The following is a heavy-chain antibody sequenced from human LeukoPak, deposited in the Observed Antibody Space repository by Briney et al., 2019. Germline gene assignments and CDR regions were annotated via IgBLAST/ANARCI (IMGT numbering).Heavy chain of an antibody. J-gene: IGHJ3*02. V-gene: IGHV3-21*01. CDR2: ISSSSYI. CDR1: GFTFSSYS. CDR3: ARGHRGGYAFDI. D-gene: IGHD6-19*01. Sequence: GGSLRLSCAASGFTFSSYSMNWVRQAPGKGLEWVSSISSSSYIYYADSVKGRFTISRDNAKNSLYLQMNSLRAEDTAVYYCARGHRGGYAFDIWGQGTMVTVSS.